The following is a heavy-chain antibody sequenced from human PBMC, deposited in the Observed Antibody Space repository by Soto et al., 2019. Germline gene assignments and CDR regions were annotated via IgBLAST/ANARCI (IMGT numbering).Heavy chain of an antibody. D-gene: IGHD3-10*01. CDR1: EGAISGGGCY. V-gene: IGHV4-31*03. J-gene: IGHJ4*02. CDR2: IYYSGST. CDR3: ARLALYYPSPFDY. Sequence: PSGSLCLTCTVAEGAISGGGCYWSWIRQHPGKGLEWIGYIYYSGSTYYNPSLKSRVTISVDTSKNQFSLKLSSVTAADTAVYYCARLALYYPSPFDYWGQGTLVTVSS.